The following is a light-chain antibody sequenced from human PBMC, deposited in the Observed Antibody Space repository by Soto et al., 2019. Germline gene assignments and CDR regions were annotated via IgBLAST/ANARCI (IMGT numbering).Light chain of an antibody. CDR1: QSLTSSY. J-gene: IGKJ5*01. CDR3: QQLNSFPIT. Sequence: DIVFTQSPGPQSLSPGETATWSGRASQSLTSSYLAWYQQRPGQAPSLLIYGVSSRATGIPDRFSGSGSGTEFTLTITSLQPEDFATYYCQQLNSFPITFGQGTRLEIK. CDR2: GVS. V-gene: IGKV3-20*01.